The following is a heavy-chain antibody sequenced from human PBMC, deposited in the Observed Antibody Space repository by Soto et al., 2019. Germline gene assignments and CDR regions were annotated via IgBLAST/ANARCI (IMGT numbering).Heavy chain of an antibody. J-gene: IGHJ4*02. V-gene: IGHV1-3*01. CDR3: ARMVKTMTYYFDY. Sequence: ASVKVSFKASGYTFTSYAMHWVRQAPGQRLEWMGWINAGNGNTKYSQKFQGRVTITRDTSASTAYMELSSLRSEDTAVYYCARMVKTMTYYFDYWGQGTLVTVSS. D-gene: IGHD3-22*01. CDR1: GYTFTSYA. CDR2: INAGNGNT.